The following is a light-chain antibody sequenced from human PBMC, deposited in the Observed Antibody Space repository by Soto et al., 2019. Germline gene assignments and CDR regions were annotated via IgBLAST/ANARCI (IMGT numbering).Light chain of an antibody. J-gene: IGKJ1*01. CDR2: GAS. CDR1: LSVSSNY. V-gene: IGKV3-20*01. Sequence: EIVLTQSPGTLSLSPGERATLSCRASLSVSSNYLAWYQQKPGQAPRLLIYGASSRATGIPDRFSGSGSGTDFTLTISRLEHEDFAVYYCLQYGASTWTFGQGTKVEIK. CDR3: LQYGASTWT.